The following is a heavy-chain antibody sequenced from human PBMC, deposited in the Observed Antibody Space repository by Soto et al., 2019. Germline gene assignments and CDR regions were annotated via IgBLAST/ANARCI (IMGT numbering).Heavy chain of an antibody. CDR3: ARERDGSSWSSAESLQY. Sequence: AAGQVSCKSSCYIFSNYCISWVRQAPGQGLEWMGWISTYNANTYYAQKFQGRVTMTTDTSTSTAYMELRSLRSDDTAVFYCARERDGSSWSSAESLQYWGQGTLVTVSS. CDR1: CYIFSNYC. D-gene: IGHD6-13*01. CDR2: ISTYNANT. V-gene: IGHV1-18*01. J-gene: IGHJ1*01.